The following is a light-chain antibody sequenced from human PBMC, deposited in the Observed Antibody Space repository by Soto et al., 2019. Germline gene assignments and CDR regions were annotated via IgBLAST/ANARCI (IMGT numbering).Light chain of an antibody. Sequence: DIQMTQSPSSLSASVGDRVTITCRASQGISNYLAWYQQKPGKVPKLLIYAASTLQSGVPSRFSGSGSGTEFTLPISSLQPEDVATYYCQKYNSAPWTFCQGTKVEIK. CDR2: AAS. CDR1: QGISNY. CDR3: QKYNSAPWT. V-gene: IGKV1-27*01. J-gene: IGKJ1*01.